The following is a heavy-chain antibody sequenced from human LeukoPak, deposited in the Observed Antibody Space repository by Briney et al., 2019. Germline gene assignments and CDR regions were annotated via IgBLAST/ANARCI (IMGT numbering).Heavy chain of an antibody. CDR3: ARGYSYGYRIDY. J-gene: IGHJ4*02. Sequence: GGSLRLSCAASGFAFSTYWMHWVRQAPGKGLVWVSRINSDGSSTSYADSVKGRFTISRDNAKNTLYLQMNSLRAEDTAVYYCARGYSYGYRIDYWGQGTLVTVSS. V-gene: IGHV3-74*01. CDR1: GFAFSTYW. CDR2: INSDGSST. D-gene: IGHD5-18*01.